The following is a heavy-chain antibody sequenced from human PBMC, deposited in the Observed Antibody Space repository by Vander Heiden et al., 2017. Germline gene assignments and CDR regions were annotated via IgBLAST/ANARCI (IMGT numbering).Heavy chain of an antibody. J-gene: IGHJ3*02. Sequence: VKLVESGGTLVQPGGSLRLSCAASGFALGDHSMNWVRQAPGKGLEWVSYISRISTSIYYADSVKGRFTISRDNDNDSLYLEMSSLRDEDTAVYYCVRVGRKFSYQGAFDIWGQGTVVTVSS. D-gene: IGHD2-2*01. CDR1: GFALGDHS. V-gene: IGHV3-48*02. CDR3: VRVGRKFSYQGAFDI. CDR2: ISRISTSI.